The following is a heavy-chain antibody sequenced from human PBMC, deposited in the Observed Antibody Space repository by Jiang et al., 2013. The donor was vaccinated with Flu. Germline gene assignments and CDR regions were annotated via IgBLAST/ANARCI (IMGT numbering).Heavy chain of an antibody. CDR3: ARAGGDYNWFDP. Sequence: SISSGGYYWSWIRQXPGKGLEWIGYIYYSGSTYYNPSLKSRVTISVDTSKNQFSLKLSSVTAADTAVYYCARAGGDYNWFDPWGQGTLVTVSS. CDR2: IYYSGST. D-gene: IGHD2-21*02. V-gene: IGHV4-31*02. J-gene: IGHJ5*02. CDR1: SISSGGYY.